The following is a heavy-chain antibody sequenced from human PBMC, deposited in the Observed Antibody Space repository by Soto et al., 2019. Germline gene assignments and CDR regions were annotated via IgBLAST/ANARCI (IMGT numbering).Heavy chain of an antibody. CDR2: ISGSDGST. V-gene: IGHV3-23*01. J-gene: IGHJ4*02. CDR1: GFTFSSYG. CDR3: AKDRLGRVISAFDC. D-gene: IGHD3-16*02. Sequence: GGSVRLSCAASGFTFSSYGMSWVRQAPGKGLEWVSSISGSDGSTYFADSVKGRFTISRDNSKNTLYLQMNSLRAEDTAVYYCAKDRLGRVISAFDCWGQGTLVTVSS.